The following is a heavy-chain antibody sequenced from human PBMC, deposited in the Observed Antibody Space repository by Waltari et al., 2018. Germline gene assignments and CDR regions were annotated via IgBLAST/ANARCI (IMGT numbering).Heavy chain of an antibody. Sequence: EVQLVESGGGLVQPGGSLRLSCAASGFTFSSYWMRWVRQAPGKELEWVAKIKQDGSEKYYVDSVKGRFTISRDNAKNSLYLQMNSLRAEDTAVYYCARVFWYFDLWGRGTLVTVSS. CDR3: ARVFWYFDL. CDR1: GFTFSSYW. CDR2: IKQDGSEK. J-gene: IGHJ2*01. V-gene: IGHV3-7*03.